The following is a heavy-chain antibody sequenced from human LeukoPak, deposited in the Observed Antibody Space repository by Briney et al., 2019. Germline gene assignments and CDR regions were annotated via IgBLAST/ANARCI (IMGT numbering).Heavy chain of an antibody. D-gene: IGHD2/OR15-2a*01. CDR2: IKHDGSEK. CDR3: ARANSLGY. Sequence: PGGSLGLSCAASGFTFSSYWMSWVRQAPGKGLEWVANIKHDGSEKYYVDSVKGRFTISRDNAKDSLYLQMNSLRAQDTAVYYCARANSLGYWGQGTLVTVSS. CDR1: GFTFSSYW. V-gene: IGHV3-7*01. J-gene: IGHJ4*02.